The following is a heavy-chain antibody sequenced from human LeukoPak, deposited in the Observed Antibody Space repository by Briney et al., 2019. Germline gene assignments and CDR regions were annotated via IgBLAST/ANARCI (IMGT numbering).Heavy chain of an antibody. V-gene: IGHV1-3*01. J-gene: IGHJ4*02. CDR2: INAGNGDT. Sequence: GASVKVSCKASGYSFTTHSLLWVRQAPGQRLEWMGWINAGNGDTKYSQRFQGRVMITRDTSANTAYMELSSLRSEDTAVYYCARGGGSSSWPDPYFDYWGQGTLVTVSS. CDR3: ARGGGSSSWPDPYFDY. CDR1: GYSFTTHS. D-gene: IGHD6-13*01.